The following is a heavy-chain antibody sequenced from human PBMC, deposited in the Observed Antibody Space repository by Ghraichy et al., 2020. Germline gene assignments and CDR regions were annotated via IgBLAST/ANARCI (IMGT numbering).Heavy chain of an antibody. D-gene: IGHD4-17*01. V-gene: IGHV1-46*03. CDR2: INPSGGST. CDR1: GYTFTSYY. J-gene: IGHJ5*02. Sequence: ASVKVSCKASGYTFTSYYMHWVRQAPGQGLEWMGIINPSGGSTSYAQKFQGRVTMTRDTSTSTVYMELSSLRSEDTAVYYCARDPAVTTGSYWFDPWGQGTLVTVSS. CDR3: ARDPAVTTGSYWFDP.